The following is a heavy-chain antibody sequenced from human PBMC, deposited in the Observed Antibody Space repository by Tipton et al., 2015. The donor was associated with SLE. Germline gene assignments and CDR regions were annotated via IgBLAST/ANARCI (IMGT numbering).Heavy chain of an antibody. CDR3: ARDSRWLPDY. CDR2: ISLDGSNK. V-gene: IGHV3-30*04. D-gene: IGHD5-12*01. CDR1: GFSFSGYA. Sequence: SLRLSCAASGFSFSGYAMHWVRQAPGKGLERVAVISLDGSNKYYADSVKGRFTISKDNSRNTLYLEMNSLRAEDTALYYCARDSRWLPDYWGQGTLVTVSS. J-gene: IGHJ4*02.